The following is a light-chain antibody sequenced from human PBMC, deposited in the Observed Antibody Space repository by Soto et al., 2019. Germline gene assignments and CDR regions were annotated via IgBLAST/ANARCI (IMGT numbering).Light chain of an antibody. J-gene: IGKJ5*01. CDR1: QSVSSN. Sequence: EIVMTQSPATLSVSPGERATLSCRASQSVSSNLAWYQQTPGQAPRLLIYGASTRATGIPARFSGSGSGTDCTLTISSMQSEDFAVYYCQQYNNWPPITFGQGTRLEIK. V-gene: IGKV3-15*01. CDR3: QQYNNWPPIT. CDR2: GAS.